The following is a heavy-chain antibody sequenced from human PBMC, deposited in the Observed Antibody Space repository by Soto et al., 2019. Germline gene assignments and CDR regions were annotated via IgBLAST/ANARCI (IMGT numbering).Heavy chain of an antibody. CDR3: CRRAPEGVDT. J-gene: IGHJ5*02. V-gene: IGHV4-39*02. D-gene: IGHD1-26*01. CDR1: GGFISSSSYF. CDR2: IDYTGTT. Sequence: SENLSLTCTISGGFISSSSYFWAWIRQSPGKGLEWIGSIDYTGTTYNNPSLKSRVTMSVDTSKNHFSLKMDSVTAADTALYYCCRRAPEGVDTRCQGTLVT.